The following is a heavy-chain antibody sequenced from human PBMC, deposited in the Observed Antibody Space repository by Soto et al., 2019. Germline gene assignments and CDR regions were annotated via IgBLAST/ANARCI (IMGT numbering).Heavy chain of an antibody. CDR2: INWNSGRE. CDR1: GFKFEEYA. CDR3: VAKAGDSLLKLWELVY. D-gene: IGHD3-16*01. V-gene: IGHV3-9*01. J-gene: IGHJ4*02. Sequence: GGSLRLSCAASGFKFEEYAMQWVRQGPGKGLEWVSGINWNSGREDYADSVKGRFTISRDNVKKSVFLHMDNLRSEDTALYYCVAKAGDSLLKLWELVYWGQGTLVTVSS.